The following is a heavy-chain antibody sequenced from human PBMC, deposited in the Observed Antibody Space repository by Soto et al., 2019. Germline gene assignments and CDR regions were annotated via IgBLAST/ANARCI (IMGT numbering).Heavy chain of an antibody. CDR1: GFTFSSYG. V-gene: IGHV3-30*18. Sequence: FLRLSGGARGFTFSSYGMHWVRQAPGKGLEWVAVISYEGSNKYYADSVKGRFTISRDNSKNTLYLQMNSLRAEDTAVYYCAKDWGKKPWMVPYYYYYYGMDVWGQGTTVTVSS. CDR3: AKDWGKKPWMVPYYYYYYGMDV. D-gene: IGHD3-16*01. CDR2: ISYEGSNK. J-gene: IGHJ6*02.